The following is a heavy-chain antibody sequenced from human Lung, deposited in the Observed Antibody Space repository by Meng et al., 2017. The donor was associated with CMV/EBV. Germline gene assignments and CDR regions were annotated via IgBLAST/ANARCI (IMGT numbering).Heavy chain of an antibody. J-gene: IGHJ4*02. V-gene: IGHV5-51*01. Sequence: GEXXKISCKGSGYNFANYWTAWFRQMPGKGLEWMGIIYPGDSDTRYSPSFQGQVTISADKSISTAYLQWSSLKASDTAMYYCASQIMAAVRGGFDCWGQGXLVTSPQ. CDR1: GYNFANYW. D-gene: IGHD3-10*01. CDR2: IYPGDSDT. CDR3: ASQIMAAVRGGFDC.